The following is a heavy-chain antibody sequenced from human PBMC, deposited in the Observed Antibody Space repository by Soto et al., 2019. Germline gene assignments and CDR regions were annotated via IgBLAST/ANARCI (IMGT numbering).Heavy chain of an antibody. CDR2: ISFDGTKK. V-gene: IGHV3-30-3*01. D-gene: IGHD4-17*01. CDR3: AREDDYGYRYINYGLDV. Sequence: GGSLRLSCAASGFTFNIYALHWVRQAPGKGLEWVAVISFDGTKKYYSDSVKGRFTISRDNLKNTLYLQMNNLRVEDAALYFCAREDDYGYRYINYGLDVWGQGTTVRSP. J-gene: IGHJ6*02. CDR1: GFTFNIYA.